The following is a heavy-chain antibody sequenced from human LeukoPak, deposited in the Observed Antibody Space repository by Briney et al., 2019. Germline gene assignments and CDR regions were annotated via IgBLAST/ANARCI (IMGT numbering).Heavy chain of an antibody. CDR3: AKSPYSYGNYYYYMDV. J-gene: IGHJ6*03. CDR1: GFTFSSYE. D-gene: IGHD5-18*01. V-gene: IGHV3-21*04. CDR2: ISSSDSYI. Sequence: GGSLRLSCAASGFTFSSYEMNWVRQAPGKGLEWVSSISSSDSYIYYADSVKGRFTISRDNAKNSLFLQMNSLRAEDTAVYYCAKSPYSYGNYYYYMDVWGKGTTVTVSS.